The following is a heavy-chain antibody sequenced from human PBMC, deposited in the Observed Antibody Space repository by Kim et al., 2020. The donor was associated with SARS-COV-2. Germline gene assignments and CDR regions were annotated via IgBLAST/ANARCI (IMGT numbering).Heavy chain of an antibody. CDR3: ASGDYDVLTGYYLDGY. J-gene: IGHJ4*02. Sequence: GGSLRLSCAVTGFTFSSYWMSWVRQAPGKGLEWVASIKQDGSEKDYVDSVKGRFTISRDNAKYALYLQMNNLRGEDTAVYYCASGDYDVLTGYYLDGYWGQGTLVTVSS. V-gene: IGHV3-7*01. D-gene: IGHD3-9*01. CDR2: IKQDGSEK. CDR1: GFTFSSYW.